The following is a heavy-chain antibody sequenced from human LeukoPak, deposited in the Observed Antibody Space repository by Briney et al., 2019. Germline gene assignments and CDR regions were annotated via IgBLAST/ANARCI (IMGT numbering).Heavy chain of an antibody. J-gene: IGHJ4*02. V-gene: IGHV4-59*01. D-gene: IGHD6-19*01. CDR3: ARTHRRSGWSEGYFDY. CDR1: GGSISSYY. Sequence: SETLSLTCTVSGGSISSYYWSWIRQPPGKGLEWIGYIYYSGSTNYNPSLKSRVTISADTSKNQFSLKLSSVTAADTAVYYCARTHRRSGWSEGYFDYWGQGTLVTVSS. CDR2: IYYSGST.